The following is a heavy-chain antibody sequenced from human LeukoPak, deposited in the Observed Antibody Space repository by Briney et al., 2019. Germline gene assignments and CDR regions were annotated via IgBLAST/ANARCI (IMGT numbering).Heavy chain of an antibody. D-gene: IGHD6-13*01. Sequence: SETLSLTCTVSGYSISSGYYWGWIRQPAGKGLEWIGRIYTSGSTNYNPSLKSRVTISVDTSKNQFSLKLSSVTAADTAVYYCARDEVSGSSWYETFDYWGQGTLVTVSS. CDR3: ARDEVSGSSWYETFDY. CDR2: IYTSGST. V-gene: IGHV4-61*02. CDR1: GYSISSGYY. J-gene: IGHJ4*02.